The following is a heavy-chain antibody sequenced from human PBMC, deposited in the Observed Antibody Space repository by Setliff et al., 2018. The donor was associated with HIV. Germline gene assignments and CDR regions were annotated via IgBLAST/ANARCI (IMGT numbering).Heavy chain of an antibody. CDR1: SDSISSSY. CDR2: VHHSGGT. V-gene: IGHV4-59*12. D-gene: IGHD3-22*01. CDR3: TTPLYYYDTSTTWDH. Sequence: SETLSLTCTVSSDSISSSYWTWIRQPPGQGLEWIGYVHHSGGTKYNASLRSRVTMSVDTSKNLFSLTAEDTAVYYCTTPLYYYDTSTTWDHWGQGTLVTVSS. J-gene: IGHJ4*02.